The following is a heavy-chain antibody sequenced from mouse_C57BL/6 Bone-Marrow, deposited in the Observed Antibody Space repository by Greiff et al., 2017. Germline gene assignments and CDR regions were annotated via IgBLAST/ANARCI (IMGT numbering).Heavy chain of an antibody. CDR1: GFTFSSYG. CDR2: ISSGGSYT. CDR3: ARGGLRAAWFAY. J-gene: IGHJ3*01. D-gene: IGHD1-1*01. Sequence: EVQLVESGGDLVKPGGSLKLSCAASGFTFSSYGMSWVRQTPDKRLEWVATISSGGSYTYYPDRVKGRFTISRDNAKNTLYLQMSSLKSEDTAMYYCARGGLRAAWFAYWGQGTLVTVSA. V-gene: IGHV5-6*01.